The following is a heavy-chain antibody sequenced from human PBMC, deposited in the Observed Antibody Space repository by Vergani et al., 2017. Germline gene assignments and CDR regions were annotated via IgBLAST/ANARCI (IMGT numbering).Heavy chain of an antibody. V-gene: IGHV3-33*01. CDR3: ASSCSSTSCYGTGGYYYYGMDV. J-gene: IGHJ6*02. D-gene: IGHD2-2*01. CDR1: GFTFSSYG. CDR2: IWYDGSNK. Sequence: QVQLVESGGGVVQPGRSLRLSCAASGFTFSSYGMHWVRQAPGKGLEWVAVIWYDGSNKYYADSVKGRFTISRDNSKNTLYLQMNSLRAEDTAVYYCASSCSSTSCYGTGGYYYYGMDVWGQGTTVTVSS.